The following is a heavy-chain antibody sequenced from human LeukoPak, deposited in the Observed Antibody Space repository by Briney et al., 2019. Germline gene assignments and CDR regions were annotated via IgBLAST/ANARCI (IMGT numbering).Heavy chain of an antibody. V-gene: IGHV3-33*01. Sequence: GGSLRLSCAASGFTFSSYGMHWVRQAPGKWLEWVAVIWYDGSNKYYADSVKGQFTISRDNSKNMLYLQMNSLRAEDTAVYYCARDLSSTVVIPYDPWGQGTLVTVSS. CDR2: IWYDGSNK. CDR3: ARDLSSTVVIPYDP. D-gene: IGHD4-23*01. J-gene: IGHJ5*02. CDR1: GFTFSSYG.